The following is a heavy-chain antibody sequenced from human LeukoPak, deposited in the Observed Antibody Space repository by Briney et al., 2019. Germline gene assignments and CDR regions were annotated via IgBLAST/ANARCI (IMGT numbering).Heavy chain of an antibody. D-gene: IGHD3-10*01. CDR3: ARKRLAPGGVYFDY. V-gene: IGHV3-23*01. Sequence: PGGSLRLSCAASGFTFSSYAMSWVRQAPGKGLEWVSAISGSGGSTYYADSVKGRFTISRDNSKNTLYLQMNSLRSDDTAVYYCARKRLAPGGVYFDYWGQGTLVTVSS. J-gene: IGHJ4*02. CDR2: ISGSGGST. CDR1: GFTFSSYA.